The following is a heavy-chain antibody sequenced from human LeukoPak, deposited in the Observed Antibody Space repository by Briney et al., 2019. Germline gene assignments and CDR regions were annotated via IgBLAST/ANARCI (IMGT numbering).Heavy chain of an antibody. J-gene: IGHJ4*02. CDR3: ARGGIVTMVRGVRSKRFDY. Sequence: PGGSLRLSCAASGFTFSSYAMHWVRQAPGKGLEWVAVISYDGSNKYYADSVKGRFTISRDNSKNTLYLQMNSLRAEDTAVYYCARGGIVTMVRGVRSKRFDYWGQGTLVTVSS. V-gene: IGHV3-30-3*01. CDR1: GFTFSSYA. CDR2: ISYDGSNK. D-gene: IGHD3-10*01.